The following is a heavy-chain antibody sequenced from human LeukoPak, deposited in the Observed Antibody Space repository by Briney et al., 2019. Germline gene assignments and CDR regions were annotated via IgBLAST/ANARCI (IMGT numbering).Heavy chain of an antibody. J-gene: IGHJ4*02. D-gene: IGHD3-3*01. Sequence: GASVKVSCKASGYTFTSYGISRVRQAPGQGLEWMGWISAYNGNTNYAQKLQGRVTMTTDTSTSTAYMELRSLRSDDTAVYYCARDRRETYYDFWSGSKVPFDYWGQGTLVTVSS. CDR3: ARDRRETYYDFWSGSKVPFDY. V-gene: IGHV1-18*01. CDR1: GYTFTSYG. CDR2: ISAYNGNT.